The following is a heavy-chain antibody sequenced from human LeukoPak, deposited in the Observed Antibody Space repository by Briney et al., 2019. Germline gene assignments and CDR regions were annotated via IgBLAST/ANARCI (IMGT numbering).Heavy chain of an antibody. J-gene: IGHJ6*02. CDR3: ARDRFKYSSSWYESGYYYGMDV. CDR1: GCSISSYY. Sequence: PSETLSLTCTVSGCSISSYYWSWIRQPPGKGLEWIGYIYYSGSTNYNPSLKIRVTISVATYKNQFSLKLRSVTAADTAVYYCARDRFKYSSSWYESGYYYGMDVWGQGTTVTVSS. D-gene: IGHD6-13*01. CDR2: IYYSGST. V-gene: IGHV4-59*01.